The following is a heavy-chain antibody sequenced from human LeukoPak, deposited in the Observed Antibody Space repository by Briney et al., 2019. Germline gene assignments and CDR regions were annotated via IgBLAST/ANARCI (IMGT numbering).Heavy chain of an antibody. J-gene: IGHJ4*02. D-gene: IGHD3-10*01. CDR2: IRSDGNNK. V-gene: IGHV3-30*02. Sequence: GGSLRLSCAASGFTFDSYGMHWVRQAPGKGLEGVAFIRSDGNNKYYADSVKGRFTISRDNSKNTLYLQMNSLRAEDTAVYYCAKTLNMVRGVTTDYWGQGTLVTVSS. CDR3: AKTLNMVRGVTTDY. CDR1: GFTFDSYG.